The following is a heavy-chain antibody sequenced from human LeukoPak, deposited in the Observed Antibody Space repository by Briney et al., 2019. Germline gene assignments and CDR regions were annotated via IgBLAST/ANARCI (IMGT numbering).Heavy chain of an antibody. V-gene: IGHV3-7*01. CDR3: ARDGIPTYAFDI. CDR1: GFTFSRYW. D-gene: IGHD1-26*01. Sequence: GGSLRLSCSASGFTFSRYWMSWVRQAPGKGLEWMANINRDGSAQNYVDSVKGRFTVSRDNAKNSLFLEMNSLRAEDTALYFCARDGIPTYAFDIWGQGTMVTVSP. CDR2: INRDGSAQ. J-gene: IGHJ3*02.